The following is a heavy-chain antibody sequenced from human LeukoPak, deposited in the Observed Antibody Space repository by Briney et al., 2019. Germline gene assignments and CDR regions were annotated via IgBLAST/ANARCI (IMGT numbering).Heavy chain of an antibody. CDR3: ASDIAVAGVFDY. Sequence: ASVKVSCKASGYTFTGYYMHWVRQAPGQGLEWMGWINPNSGGTNYAQKFQGRVTMTRDTSISTAYMELSRLRSDDTAVHYCASDIAVAGVFDYWGQGTLVTVSS. V-gene: IGHV1-2*02. CDR2: INPNSGGT. J-gene: IGHJ4*02. D-gene: IGHD6-19*01. CDR1: GYTFTGYY.